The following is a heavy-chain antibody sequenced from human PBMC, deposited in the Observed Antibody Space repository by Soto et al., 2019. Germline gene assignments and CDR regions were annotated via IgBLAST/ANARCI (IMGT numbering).Heavy chain of an antibody. D-gene: IGHD3-22*01. Sequence: SETLSLICTVSGGSISSGDYYWSWIRQPPGKGLEWIGYIYYSGSTYYNPSLKSRVTISVDTSKNQFSLKLSSVTAADTAVYYCARGPNYYDSSGYSLDAVYLWGQGTMVT. CDR2: IYYSGST. J-gene: IGHJ3*01. CDR3: ARGPNYYDSSGYSLDAVYL. CDR1: GGSISSGDYY. V-gene: IGHV4-30-4*01.